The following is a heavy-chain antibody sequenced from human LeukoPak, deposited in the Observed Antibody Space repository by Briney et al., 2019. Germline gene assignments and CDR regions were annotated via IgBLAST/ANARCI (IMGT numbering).Heavy chain of an antibody. Sequence: PGGSLRLSCAASGFTFSSYAMSWVRQAPGKGLEWVSGISLDGATTYYAGSVEGRFTISRDNSKNTLYLQMNSLRADDTAVYYCARGLGWLHSWGQGTLVTVSS. J-gene: IGHJ5*02. D-gene: IGHD3/OR15-3a*01. CDR3: ARGLGWLHS. CDR2: ISLDGATT. V-gene: IGHV3-23*01. CDR1: GFTFSSYA.